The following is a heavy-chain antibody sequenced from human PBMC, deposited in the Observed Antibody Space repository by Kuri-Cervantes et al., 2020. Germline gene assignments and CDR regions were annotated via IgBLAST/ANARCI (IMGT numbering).Heavy chain of an antibody. V-gene: IGHV4-61*08. J-gene: IGHJ4*02. Sequence: SQTLSLTCAVSGGSISSGGYSWSWIRQPPGKGLEWIGYIYYSGSTNYNPSLKSRVTISVDTSKNQFSLKLSSVTAADTAVYYCARGMSRWLPYYFDYWGQGTLVTVSS. D-gene: IGHD5-24*01. CDR3: ARGMSRWLPYYFDY. CDR2: IYYSGST. CDR1: GGSISSGGYS.